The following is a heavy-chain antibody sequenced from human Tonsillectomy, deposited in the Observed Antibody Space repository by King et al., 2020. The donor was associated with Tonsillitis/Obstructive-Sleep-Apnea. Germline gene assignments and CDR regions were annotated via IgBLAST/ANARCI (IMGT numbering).Heavy chain of an antibody. CDR3: ARSGFVDDSSGYYYRYYYYYMDV. Sequence: QLVQSGAEVKKPGASVKVSCKASGYTFTSYDINWVRQATGQGLEWMGWMNPNSGNTGYAQKFQGRVTMTRNTSISTAYMELSSLRSEDTAVYYCARSGFVDDSSGYYYRYYYYYMDVWGKGTTVTVSS. V-gene: IGHV1-8*01. J-gene: IGHJ6*03. CDR2: MNPNSGNT. CDR1: GYTFTSYD. D-gene: IGHD3-22*01.